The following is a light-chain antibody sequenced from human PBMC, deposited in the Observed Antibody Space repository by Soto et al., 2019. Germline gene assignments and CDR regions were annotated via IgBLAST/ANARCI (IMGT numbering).Light chain of an antibody. CDR3: SSYTSSRGV. V-gene: IGLV2-14*01. CDR1: SSDVGGYNY. Sequence: QSVLTQPASVSGSPGQSITISRTGTSSDVGGYNYVSWYQQHPGKAPKLMIYDVSNRPSGVSNRFSGSKSGNTASLTISGLQAEDEADYYCSSYTSSRGVFGTGTKVTVL. J-gene: IGLJ1*01. CDR2: DVS.